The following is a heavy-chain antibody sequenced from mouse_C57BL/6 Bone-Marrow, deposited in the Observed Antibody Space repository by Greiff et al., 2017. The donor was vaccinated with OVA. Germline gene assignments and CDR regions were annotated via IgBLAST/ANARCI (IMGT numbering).Heavy chain of an antibody. CDR3: ARATPYVPLYAMDY. D-gene: IGHD5-5*01. Sequence: QVQLQQPGAELVKPGASVKLSCKASGYTFTSYWMHWVKQRPGQGLEWIGMIHPNSGSTKYNEKFKSKATLTVDKSSSTAYMQLSSLTSEDSAVDYCARATPYVPLYAMDYWGQGTSVTVSS. CDR1: GYTFTSYW. J-gene: IGHJ4*01. V-gene: IGHV1-64*01. CDR2: IHPNSGST.